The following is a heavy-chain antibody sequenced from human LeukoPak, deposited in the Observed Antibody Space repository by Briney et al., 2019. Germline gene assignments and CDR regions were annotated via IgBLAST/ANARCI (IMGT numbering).Heavy chain of an antibody. CDR2: IYYTGST. V-gene: IGHV4-59*01. Sequence: SETLSLTCTVTGGSISSSYWSWIRQPPGKGLEWIGYIYYTGSTTYNPSLKSRVTISVDTSKNQFSLKLRSVTAADTAVYYCARDYGDIPPDWYYDLWGRGTLVTVSS. D-gene: IGHD4-17*01. J-gene: IGHJ2*01. CDR1: GGSISSSY. CDR3: ARDYGDIPPDWYYDL.